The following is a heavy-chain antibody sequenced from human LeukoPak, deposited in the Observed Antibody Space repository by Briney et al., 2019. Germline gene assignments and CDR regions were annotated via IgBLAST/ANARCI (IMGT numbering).Heavy chain of an antibody. CDR2: ISAYNGNT. D-gene: IGHD3-22*01. V-gene: IGHV1-18*01. CDR1: GYTFTSYG. J-gene: IGHJ4*02. CDR3: ASGYYYDSSGYFDY. Sequence: ASVKVSCKASGYTFTSYGISWVRQAPRQGLEWMGWISAYNGNTNYAQKLQGRVTMTTDTSTSTAYMELRSLRSGDTAVYYCASGYYYDSSGYFDYWGQGTLVTVSS.